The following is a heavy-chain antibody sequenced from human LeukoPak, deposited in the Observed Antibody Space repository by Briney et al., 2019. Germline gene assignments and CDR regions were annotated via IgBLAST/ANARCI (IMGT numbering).Heavy chain of an antibody. Sequence: SETLSLTCTVSGGSISSSSYYWGWIRQPPGKGLEWIGSIYYSGSTYYNPSLKSRVTISVDTSKNQFSLKLSSVTAADTAVYYCARDLRNWFDPWGQGTLVTVSS. V-gene: IGHV4-39*07. CDR2: IYYSGST. CDR3: ARDLRNWFDP. CDR1: GGSISSSSYY. J-gene: IGHJ5*02.